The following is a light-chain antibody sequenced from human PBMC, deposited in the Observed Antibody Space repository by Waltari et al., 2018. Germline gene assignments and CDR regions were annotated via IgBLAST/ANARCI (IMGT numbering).Light chain of an antibody. V-gene: IGKV4-1*01. CDR2: WAS. CDR1: QSVLYSSNNKNY. CDR3: QQYYSTPYT. Sequence: DIVMTQSPDSLAVSLGERATIHCKSSQSVLYSSNNKNYLAWYQQKPGQPPKLLFYWASTRESGVPDRFTGSGSGTDFTLTISNLQAEDVAVYYCQQYYSTPYTFGLGTKLEIK. J-gene: IGKJ2*01.